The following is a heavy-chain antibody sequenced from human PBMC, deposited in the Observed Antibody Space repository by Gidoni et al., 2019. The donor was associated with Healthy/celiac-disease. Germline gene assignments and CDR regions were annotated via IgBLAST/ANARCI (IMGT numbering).Heavy chain of an antibody. J-gene: IGHJ4*02. V-gene: IGHV3-48*03. D-gene: IGHD3-16*01. CDR3: ARDPRERGSRLGGQMYFDY. Sequence: EVQLVESGGGLVQPGGSLRLSCAASGFTFSSYELKWVRQAPGKGLEGRSYISSSGDTIFYADSVKGGFTISRENAKDSLSLQMNSLRAEDTAVYYCARDPRERGSRLGGQMYFDYWGQGTLVTVSS. CDR1: GFTFSSYE. CDR2: ISSSGDTI.